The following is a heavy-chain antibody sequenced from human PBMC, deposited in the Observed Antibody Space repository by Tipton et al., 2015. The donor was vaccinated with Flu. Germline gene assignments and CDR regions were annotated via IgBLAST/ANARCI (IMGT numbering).Heavy chain of an antibody. J-gene: IGHJ4*02. CDR1: GFTFSSYW. D-gene: IGHD3-10*01. CDR2: INQNGSKN. Sequence: SLRLSCAASGFTFSSYWMNWVRRAPGKGLEWVANINQNGSKNYYVDSVEGRFTISRDNAKNSLYLQMNSLRAEDTGIYYCVRAIGSSGSFWGQGTLVTVSS. CDR3: VRAIGSSGSF. V-gene: IGHV3-7*01.